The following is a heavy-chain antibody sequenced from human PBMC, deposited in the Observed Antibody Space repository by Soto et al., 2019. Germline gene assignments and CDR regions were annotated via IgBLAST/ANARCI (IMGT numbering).Heavy chain of an antibody. D-gene: IGHD2-2*01. V-gene: IGHV3-66*01. CDR1: GFSVTNNY. Sequence: EVQVVESGGGLVQPGGSLRLSCAASGFSVTNNYMNWVRQAPGKGLEWVSIIADSVKDRFTISRDNSRNTLYLHMDSLRAEDTAVYYCARGRGSTGYLGREHYFDYWGQGTLVTVSP. CDR2: I. J-gene: IGHJ4*02. CDR3: ARGRGSTGYLGREHYFDY.